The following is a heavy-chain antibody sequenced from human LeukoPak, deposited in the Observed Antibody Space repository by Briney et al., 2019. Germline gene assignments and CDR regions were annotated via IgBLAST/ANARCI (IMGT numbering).Heavy chain of an antibody. J-gene: IGHJ6*03. CDR1: GFTFGDYA. CDR3: TRDRTVTFAYYYYMDV. Sequence: GGSLRLSCTASGFTFGDYAMSWVRQAPGKGLEWVGFIRSKAYGGTTEYAASVKGRFTISRDDSKSIAYLQINSLKTEDTAVYYCTRDRTVTFAYYYYMDVWGKGTTVTVSS. CDR2: IRSKAYGGTT. D-gene: IGHD4-11*01. V-gene: IGHV3-49*04.